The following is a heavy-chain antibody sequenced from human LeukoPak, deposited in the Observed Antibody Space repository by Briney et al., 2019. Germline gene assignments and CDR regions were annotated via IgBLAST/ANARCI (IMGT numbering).Heavy chain of an antibody. D-gene: IGHD1-26*01. CDR3: VRDFMGMGGTTAYLHY. Sequence: GGSLRLSCAASGFTFSDHSMNWLRQAPGKGLEWVSSISRNSRHVYYGGSVWGRFTISRDDARNSLFLEMNSVTAEDMAVYYCVRDFMGMGGTTAYLHYWGQGTLVTVSS. CDR1: GFTFSDHS. J-gene: IGHJ1*01. V-gene: IGHV3-21*01. CDR2: ISRNSRHV.